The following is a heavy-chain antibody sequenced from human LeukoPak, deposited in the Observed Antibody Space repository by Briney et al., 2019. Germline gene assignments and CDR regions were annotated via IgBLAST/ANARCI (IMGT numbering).Heavy chain of an antibody. J-gene: IGHJ4*02. V-gene: IGHV3-7*01. D-gene: IGHD6-13*01. CDR1: GFTVSSYW. CDR3: ARGHSSSWDY. Sequence: PGGSLRLSCAASGFTVSSYWMSWVRQAPGKGLEWVAIIKQDESEKYYVDSVKGRFTISRDNAKNSLYLQMTSLRAEDTAVYYCARGHSSSWDYWGQGTLVTVSS. CDR2: IKQDESEK.